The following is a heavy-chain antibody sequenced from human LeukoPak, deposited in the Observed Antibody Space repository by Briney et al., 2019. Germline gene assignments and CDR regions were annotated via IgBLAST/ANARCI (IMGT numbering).Heavy chain of an antibody. V-gene: IGHV3-30*04. CDR2: ISYDGSNK. J-gene: IGHJ3*02. CDR3: ARGARSGSYEAFDI. D-gene: IGHD1-26*01. CDR1: GFTFSSYA. Sequence: AGGSLRLSCAASGFTFSSYAMHWVRQAPGKGLEWVAVISYDGSNKYYADSVKGRFTISRDNSKNTLYLQMNSLRAEDTAVYYCARGARSGSYEAFDIWGQGTMVTVSS.